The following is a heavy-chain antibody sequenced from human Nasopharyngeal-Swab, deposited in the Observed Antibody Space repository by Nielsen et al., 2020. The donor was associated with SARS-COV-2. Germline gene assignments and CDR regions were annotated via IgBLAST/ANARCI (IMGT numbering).Heavy chain of an antibody. D-gene: IGHD6-19*01. J-gene: IGHJ5*02. CDR2: SWYDGRNA. CDR1: GFIFSTFG. V-gene: IGHV3-33*06. Sequence: GESLKISCAASGFIFSTFGMHWVRQAPGKGLAWVAVSWYDGRNAQYSDSLKGRVTISRDNYKNTLDLQINSRRVDDTAVYYCAKDTSGWAAKFDAWGQGALVTVSP. CDR3: AKDTSGWAAKFDA.